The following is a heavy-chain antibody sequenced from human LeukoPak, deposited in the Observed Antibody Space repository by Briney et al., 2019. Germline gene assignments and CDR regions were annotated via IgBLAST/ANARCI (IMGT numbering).Heavy chain of an antibody. Sequence: GGSLRLSCAASGFTFDDYAMHWVRQAPGKGLEWVSGISWNSGSIGYADSVKGRFTISRDNAKNSLYLQMNSLRAEDTAVYYCARGMGIAVDYWGQGTLVTVSS. CDR1: GFTFDDYA. CDR3: ARGMGIAVDY. CDR2: ISWNSGSI. D-gene: IGHD6-13*01. J-gene: IGHJ4*02. V-gene: IGHV3-9*01.